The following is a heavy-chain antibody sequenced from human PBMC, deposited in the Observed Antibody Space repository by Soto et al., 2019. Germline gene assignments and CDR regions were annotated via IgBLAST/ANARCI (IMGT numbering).Heavy chain of an antibody. D-gene: IGHD5-12*01. Sequence: QIQLVQSGAEVKKPGASVRVSCKASGYAFSNYGISWIRQAPGLGLEWMGWISPYNGNTDYPQSLQGRVTMTTDTSTNTAYMELRSLTSDDTAVYYCATSYDSGFDPWGQGTLVTVSS. CDR3: ATSYDSGFDP. CDR2: ISPYNGNT. V-gene: IGHV1-18*04. CDR1: GYAFSNYG. J-gene: IGHJ5*02.